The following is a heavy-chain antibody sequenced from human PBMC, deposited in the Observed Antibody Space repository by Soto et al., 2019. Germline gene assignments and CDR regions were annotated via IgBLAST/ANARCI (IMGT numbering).Heavy chain of an antibody. CDR1: GFTFSSYA. CDR3: TKRLNDVSKPSPWLDP. CDR2: ISGSGGST. J-gene: IGHJ5*02. Sequence: GGSLRLSCVASGFTFSSYAMSWVRQAPGKGLEWVSAISGSGGSTYYADSVKGRFTISRDNSKNTLYLQMNSLKASDTAMYYCTKRLNDVSKPSPWLDPWGQGTLVTVSS. D-gene: IGHD1-1*01. V-gene: IGHV3-23*01.